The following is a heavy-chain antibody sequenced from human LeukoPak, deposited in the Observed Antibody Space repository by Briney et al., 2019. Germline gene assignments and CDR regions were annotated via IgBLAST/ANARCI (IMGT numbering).Heavy chain of an antibody. CDR1: GGTFSSYA. CDR3: AKVSYDSSNY. V-gene: IGHV3-23*01. CDR2: ISGSGGST. D-gene: IGHD3-22*01. Sequence: SCKASGGTFSSYAMSWVRQAPGKGLEWVSAISGSGGSTYYADSVKGRFTISRDNSKNTLYLQMNSLRAEGTAVYYCAKVSYDSSNYWGQGTLVTVSS. J-gene: IGHJ4*02.